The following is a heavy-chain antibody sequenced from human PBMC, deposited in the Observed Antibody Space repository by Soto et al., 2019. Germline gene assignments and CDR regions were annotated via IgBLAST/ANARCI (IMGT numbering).Heavy chain of an antibody. CDR3: ARISRSPNSGYFDY. CDR2: MFDSGST. J-gene: IGHJ4*02. CDR1: GDSISSSGYF. D-gene: IGHD1-26*01. Sequence: SETLSLTCTVSGDSISSSGYFWAWIRQPPEKGLEWIGSMFDSGSTYYNPSLKSRVTISVDTSKNQFSLRLSSVTAADTAVYYCARISRSPNSGYFDYWGQGALVTVSS. V-gene: IGHV4-39*07.